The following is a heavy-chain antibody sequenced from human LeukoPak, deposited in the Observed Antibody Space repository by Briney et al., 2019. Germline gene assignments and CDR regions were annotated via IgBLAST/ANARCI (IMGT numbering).Heavy chain of an antibody. CDR3: ARDHCSGGSCYPGWFDP. CDR1: GGSISSHY. D-gene: IGHD2-15*01. Sequence: SETLSLTCTVSGGSISSHYWNWVRLPPGKGLEWIGYIYSSGSTIYNPSLKSRVTISIDTSRNQFSLRLSSVTAADTAVYYCARDHCSGGSCYPGWFDPWGQGTLVTVSS. V-gene: IGHV4-59*11. CDR2: IYSSGST. J-gene: IGHJ5*02.